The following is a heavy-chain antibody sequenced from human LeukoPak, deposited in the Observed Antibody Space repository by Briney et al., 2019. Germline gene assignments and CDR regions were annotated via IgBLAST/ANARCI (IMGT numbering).Heavy chain of an antibody. J-gene: IGHJ4*02. CDR2: ISDSSTI. CDR1: GFTFSRYS. D-gene: IGHD2-15*01. CDR3: ARDRI. Sequence: GGSLRLSCAASGFTFSRYSMNWVRQAPGKGLEWVSYISDSSTIYYADSVKGRFTISRDNAKNSLYLQMNSLRAEDTAVYYCARDRIGGQGTLVTVSS. V-gene: IGHV3-48*01.